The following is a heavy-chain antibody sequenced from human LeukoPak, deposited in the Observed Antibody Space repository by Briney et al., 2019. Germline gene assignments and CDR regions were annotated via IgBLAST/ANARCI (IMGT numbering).Heavy chain of an antibody. CDR2: IKSKTDGGTT. CDR1: GFTFSSYE. D-gene: IGHD2-15*01. CDR3: TTHNLGYCSGGSCYLLNDAFDI. J-gene: IGHJ3*02. V-gene: IGHV3-15*01. Sequence: PGGSLRLSCAASGFTFSSYEMNWVRQAPGKGLEWVGRIKSKTDGGTTDYAAPVKGRFTISRDDSKNTLYLQMNSLKTEDTAVYYCTTHNLGYCSGGSCYLLNDAFDIWGQGTMVTVSS.